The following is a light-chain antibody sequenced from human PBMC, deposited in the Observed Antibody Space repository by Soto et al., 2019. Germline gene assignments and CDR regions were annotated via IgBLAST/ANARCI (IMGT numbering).Light chain of an antibody. Sequence: EIVMTQSPATLSVSPGERATLSCRASQSVSSNLAWVQQKPGQAPRLLIYDASTRATGIPARFTGSGSGTEFTLTISSLQSEDFAVYYCQQYNNWPPYTFGQGTKVEIK. V-gene: IGKV3-15*01. CDR1: QSVSSN. CDR3: QQYNNWPPYT. J-gene: IGKJ2*01. CDR2: DAS.